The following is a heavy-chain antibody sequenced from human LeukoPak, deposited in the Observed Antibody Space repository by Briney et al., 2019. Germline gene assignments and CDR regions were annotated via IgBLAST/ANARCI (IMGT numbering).Heavy chain of an antibody. CDR1: GFTFSSYG. V-gene: IGHV3-30*02. Sequence: PGGSLRLSCAASGFTFSSYGMHWVRQAPGKGLEWVAFIRYDGSNKYYADSVKGRFTISRDNSKNTLYLQMNSLRAEDTAVYYCAKEGAYYLGFDYWGQGTLVTVSS. D-gene: IGHD3-10*01. CDR3: AKEGAYYLGFDY. CDR2: IRYDGSNK. J-gene: IGHJ4*02.